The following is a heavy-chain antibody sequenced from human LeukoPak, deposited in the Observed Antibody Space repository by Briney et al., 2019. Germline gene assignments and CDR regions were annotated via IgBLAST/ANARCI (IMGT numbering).Heavy chain of an antibody. D-gene: IGHD6-13*01. J-gene: IGHJ4*02. CDR1: GGSFSGYY. CDR3: ASEGKQLLAYYFDY. V-gene: IGHV4-34*01. Sequence: PPETLSLTCAVYGGSFSGYYWSWIRQPPGKGLEWIGEINHSGSTNYNPSLKSRVTISVGTSKNQFSLKLSSVTAADTAVYYCASEGKQLLAYYFDYWGQGTLVTVSS. CDR2: INHSGST.